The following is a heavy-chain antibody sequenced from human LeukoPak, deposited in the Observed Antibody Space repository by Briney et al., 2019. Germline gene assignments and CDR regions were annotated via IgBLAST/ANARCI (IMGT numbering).Heavy chain of an antibody. V-gene: IGHV1-69*05. Sequence: ASVKVSCKASGGTFSSYAISWVRQAPGQGLEWMGGIIPIFGTANYAQKSQGRVTMTRDTSTSTVYMELSSLRSEDTAVYYCARDGDFWSGYTDYWGQGTLVTVSS. CDR3: ARDGDFWSGYTDY. D-gene: IGHD3-3*01. J-gene: IGHJ4*02. CDR1: GGTFSSYA. CDR2: IIPIFGTA.